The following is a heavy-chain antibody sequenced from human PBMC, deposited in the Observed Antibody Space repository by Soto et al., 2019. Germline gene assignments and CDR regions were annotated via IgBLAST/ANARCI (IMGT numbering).Heavy chain of an antibody. CDR2: ISAYNGNT. D-gene: IGHD2-2*02. Sequence: ASVKVSCKASGYTFTSYGISWVRQAPGQGLEWMGWISAYNGNTNYAQKLQGRVTMTTDTSTSTAYMELRSLRSDDTAVYYCARENKGVPAAITYYYYYMDVWGKGTTVTVSS. CDR1: GYTFTSYG. V-gene: IGHV1-18*01. J-gene: IGHJ6*03. CDR3: ARENKGVPAAITYYYYYMDV.